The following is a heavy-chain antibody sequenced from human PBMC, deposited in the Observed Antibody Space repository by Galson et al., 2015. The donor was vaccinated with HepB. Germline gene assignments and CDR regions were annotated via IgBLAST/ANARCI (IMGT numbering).Heavy chain of an antibody. CDR3: ARPVGYYYDSSGSPSENWFDP. V-gene: IGHV3-23*01. D-gene: IGHD3-22*01. CDR1: GFTFSSYA. Sequence: SLRLSCAASGFTFSSYAMSWVRQAPGKGLEWVSAISGSGGSTYYADSVKGRFTISRDNSKNTLYLQMNSLRAEDTAVYYCARPVGYYYDSSGSPSENWFDPWGQGTLVTASS. J-gene: IGHJ5*02. CDR2: ISGSGGST.